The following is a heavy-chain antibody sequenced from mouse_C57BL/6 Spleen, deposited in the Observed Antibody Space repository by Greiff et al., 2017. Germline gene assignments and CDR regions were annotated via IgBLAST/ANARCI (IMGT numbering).Heavy chain of an antibody. CDR1: GYTFTSYW. CDR2: IDPSDSET. J-gene: IGHJ4*01. D-gene: IGHD1-1*02. CDR3: ARERNYGDAMDY. Sequence: QVQLQQSGAELVRPGSSVKLSCKASGYTFTSYWMHWVKQRPIQGLEWIGNIDPSDSETHYNQKFKDKATLTVDKSSSTAYMQLSSLTSEDSAVYYCARERNYGDAMDYWGQGTSVTVSS. V-gene: IGHV1-52*01.